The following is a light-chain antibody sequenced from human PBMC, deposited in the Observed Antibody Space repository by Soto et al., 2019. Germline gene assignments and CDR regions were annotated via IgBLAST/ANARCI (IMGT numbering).Light chain of an antibody. CDR1: SSDVGGYYY. CDR2: QVT. Sequence: QSALTQPASVSGSPGQSITISCTGTSSDVGGYYYVSWYQHHPGKAPKLIIYQVTNRPSGVSNRFSASKSGNTASLTISALQAEDEADYYCCSYSSSSTFYVFGTGTKVT. V-gene: IGLV2-14*01. CDR3: CSYSSSSTFYV. J-gene: IGLJ1*01.